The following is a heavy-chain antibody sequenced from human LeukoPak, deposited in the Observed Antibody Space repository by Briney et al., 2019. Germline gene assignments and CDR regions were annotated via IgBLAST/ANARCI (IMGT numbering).Heavy chain of an antibody. V-gene: IGHV4-4*07. CDR1: GCSISSYY. CDR2: IYTSGST. J-gene: IGHJ3*02. D-gene: IGHD3-3*01. CDR3: ARVIQGHTIFGATMGDAFDI. Sequence: SETLSLTCTASGCSISSYYWSWIRQPAGKGLEWIGRIYTSGSTNYNPSLKSRVTISVDTSKNQFSLKLSSETAADTAVYYCARVIQGHTIFGATMGDAFDIWGQGTMVTVSS.